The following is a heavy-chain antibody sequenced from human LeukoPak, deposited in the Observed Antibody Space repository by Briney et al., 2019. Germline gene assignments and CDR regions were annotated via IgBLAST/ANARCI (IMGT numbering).Heavy chain of an antibody. D-gene: IGHD6-13*01. J-gene: IGHJ3*02. CDR2: TSGSGGST. V-gene: IGHV3-23*01. CDR3: AKDRSSSWYDDAFDI. Sequence: PGGSLRLSCAASGFTFSSYAMSWVRQAPGKGLEWVSSTSGSGGSTYYADSVKGRFTISRDNSKNTLFLQMNSLRVEDTAVYYCAKDRSSSWYDDAFDIWDQGTTVTVYS. CDR1: GFTFSSYA.